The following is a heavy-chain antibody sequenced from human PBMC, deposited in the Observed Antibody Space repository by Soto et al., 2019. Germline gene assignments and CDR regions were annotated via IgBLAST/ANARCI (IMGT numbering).Heavy chain of an antibody. J-gene: IGHJ4*02. CDR2: ISAYNGNT. D-gene: IGHD6-13*01. Sequence: QVQLIQSGAEVKKPGASVKVSCKASGHTFTSYAIAGFSWVRQAPGQGLEWMGWISAYNGNTNYAQRPQGRFTKTTAPSKSTTDVELRSRTSDATAVYSCAGGAAYGDYWGQGTLVTVSS. CDR1: GHTFTSYAIAG. CDR3: AGGAAYGDY. V-gene: IGHV1-18*01.